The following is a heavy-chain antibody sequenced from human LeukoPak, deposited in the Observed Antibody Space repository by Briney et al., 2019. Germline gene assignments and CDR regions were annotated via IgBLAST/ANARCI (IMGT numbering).Heavy chain of an antibody. J-gene: IGHJ4*02. CDR3: ARNPDAGTADY. D-gene: IGHD1-14*01. Sequence: GGSLRLSCTVSGFRLSEYWMSGARQAPGKGLEWVGNINEHGTEKFYVGSVTGRFSISRDNTKNTVFLQMNSLRLDDTAIYFCARNPDAGTADYWGEGTLVTVSS. CDR1: GFRLSEYW. CDR2: INEHGTEK. V-gene: IGHV3-7*01.